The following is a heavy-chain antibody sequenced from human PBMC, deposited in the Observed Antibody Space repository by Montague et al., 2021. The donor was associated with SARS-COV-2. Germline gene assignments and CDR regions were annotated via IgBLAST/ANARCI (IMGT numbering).Heavy chain of an antibody. CDR3: SRIAFAVIPH. D-gene: IGHD3-16*01. V-gene: IGHV6-1*01. J-gene: IGHJ4*02. CDR1: GDSVANIRPS. Sequence: CAISGDSVANIRPSRSCGTQAPSRSPQVLTRTYFRSNWNYDYSAAVAGRVTVNPDTSKDQVSLELRSVTPEDTAVYYCSRIAFAVIPHWGQGTLVTVSS. CDR2: TYFRSNWNY.